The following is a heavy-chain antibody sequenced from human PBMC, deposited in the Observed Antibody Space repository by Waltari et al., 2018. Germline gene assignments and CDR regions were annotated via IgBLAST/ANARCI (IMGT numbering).Heavy chain of an antibody. J-gene: IGHJ4*02. D-gene: IGHD2-21*01. V-gene: IGHV3-66*01. CDR3: ATSPGGGGF. CDR1: GFTVSNNY. Sequence: EVQLVESGGGLVQPGESLRLSCAASGFTVSNNYMSWVRQAPGKGLEGVAVIYSGGSTQYAYSLKGRFTITRDSSKNTLYLQMNSLRVEDTAVYYCATSPGGGGFWGQGTLVTVSS. CDR2: IYSGGST.